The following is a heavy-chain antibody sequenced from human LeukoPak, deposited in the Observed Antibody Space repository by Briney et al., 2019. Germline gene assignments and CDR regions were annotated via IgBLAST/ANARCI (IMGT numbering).Heavy chain of an antibody. CDR3: AKGGLQLLKSRYYFDY. CDR1: GFTFSSYG. D-gene: IGHD5-24*01. J-gene: IGHJ4*02. CDR2: IWYDGSNK. Sequence: GRSLRLSCAASGFTFSSYGMHWVRQAPGKGLEWVAVIWYDGSNKYYADSVKGRFTISRDNSKNTLYLQMNSLRAEDTAVYYSAKGGLQLLKSRYYFDYWGQGTLLTVSS. V-gene: IGHV3-33*06.